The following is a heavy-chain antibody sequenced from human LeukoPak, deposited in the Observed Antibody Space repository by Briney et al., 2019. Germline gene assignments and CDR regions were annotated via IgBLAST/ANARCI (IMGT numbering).Heavy chain of an antibody. D-gene: IGHD3-22*01. CDR3: ARVLYYYDRDGMDV. CDR1: GFTFSDYY. J-gene: IGHJ6*02. CDR2: ISSSGSTI. V-gene: IGHV3-11*01. Sequence: PGGSLRLSCAASGFTFSDYYMSWIRQAPGKGLEWVSYISSSGSTIYYADSVKGRFTISRDNAKNSLYLQMNSLRAEDTAVYYCARVLYYYDRDGMDVWGQGTTVTVSS.